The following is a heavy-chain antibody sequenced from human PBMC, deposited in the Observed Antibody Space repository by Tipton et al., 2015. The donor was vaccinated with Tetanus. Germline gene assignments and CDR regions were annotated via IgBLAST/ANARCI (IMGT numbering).Heavy chain of an antibody. CDR2: INPKGSTT. J-gene: IGHJ6*02. CDR1: GGTFTNYA. CDR3: ARSFYDMDV. Sequence: QVQLVQSGAEMKKPGSSVKVSGKASGGTFTNYALSWVRQAPGLGLEWMGIINPKGSTTVYSQKFQGRFTMTRDTSTSTLFMELTSQPSDASAVYVCARSFYDMDVWGQGTTVTVSS. V-gene: IGHV1-46*01.